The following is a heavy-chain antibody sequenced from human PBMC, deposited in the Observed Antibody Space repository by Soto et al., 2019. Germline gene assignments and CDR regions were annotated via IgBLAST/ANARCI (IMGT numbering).Heavy chain of an antibody. D-gene: IGHD7-27*01. Sequence: LXLSWAASRFICSSFCMHWVHQAPGKGLECVANIWYDGSNTYYGDSVRGRFTISRDNSRNTVYLQMNSLRAEDTAVYHCVRDLLGSGGHFDYWGQGTLVTVSS. CDR1: RFICSSFC. CDR3: VRDLLGSGGHFDY. J-gene: IGHJ4*02. CDR2: IWYDGSNT. V-gene: IGHV3-33*01.